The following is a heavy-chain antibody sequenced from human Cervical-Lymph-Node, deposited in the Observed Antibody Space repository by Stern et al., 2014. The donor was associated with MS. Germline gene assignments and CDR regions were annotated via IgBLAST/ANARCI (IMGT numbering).Heavy chain of an antibody. D-gene: IGHD4-11*01. CDR1: GGSITNRDY. CDR3: ARGVTAVTNYVPNWCFDL. V-gene: IGHV4-39*01. CDR2: VYYSGIT. Sequence: QVQLQESGPGLVKPSETLSLTCTVSGGSITNRDYWGWIRQSPGKGLEWIGSVYYSGITYYRPSLKSRATISIDTSRNQFFPRFTSVTATDTAVYFCARGVTAVTNYVPNWCFDLWGRGTLVTVSS. J-gene: IGHJ2*01.